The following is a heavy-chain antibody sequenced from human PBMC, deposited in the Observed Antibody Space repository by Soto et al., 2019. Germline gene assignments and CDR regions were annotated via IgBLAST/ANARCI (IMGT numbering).Heavy chain of an antibody. Sequence: QVQLVESGGGVVQPGRSLRLSCAASGFTFSSYGMHWVRQAPGKGLEWVAVISYDGSNKYYADSVKGRFTISRDNSKNTLYLQMNGLRAEDTAVSYCAKSQRAVAALDYWGQGTLVTVSS. D-gene: IGHD6-19*01. CDR1: GFTFSSYG. J-gene: IGHJ4*02. CDR3: AKSQRAVAALDY. V-gene: IGHV3-30*18. CDR2: ISYDGSNK.